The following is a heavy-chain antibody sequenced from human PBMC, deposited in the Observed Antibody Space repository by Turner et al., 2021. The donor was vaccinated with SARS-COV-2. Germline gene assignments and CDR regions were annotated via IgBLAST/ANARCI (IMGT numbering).Heavy chain of an antibody. V-gene: IGHV4-39*01. Sequence: QLQLQESGPGLVKPSGALSLTCTVSGGSISSSSYHWGWIRQPPGKGLEWIVNMYYSGNSGNTYYNPSVKSRVAISVDTSKNQFSLKLISVTAADTAVYYCARLGQGYSGYPYFDYWGQGTLVTVSS. CDR3: ARLGQGYSGYPYFDY. CDR2: MYYSGNSGNT. J-gene: IGHJ4*02. D-gene: IGHD5-12*01. CDR1: GGSISSSSYH.